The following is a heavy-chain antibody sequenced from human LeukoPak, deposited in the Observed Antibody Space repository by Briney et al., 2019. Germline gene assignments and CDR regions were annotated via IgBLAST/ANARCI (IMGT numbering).Heavy chain of an antibody. CDR1: GYTFTSYY. CDR2: INPSGGST. CDR3: ARVGEGYCSSTSCYQATQYYDFWSGYYEFDY. Sequence: ASVKVSCKASGYTFTSYYMHWGRQAPGQGLEWRGIINPSGGSTTYAQKFQGKFTMTRDTSTSTVYMELRSLRSDDTAVYYCARVGEGYCSSTSCYQATQYYDFWSGYYEFDYWGQGTLVTVSS. V-gene: IGHV1-46*01. D-gene: IGHD3-3*01. J-gene: IGHJ4*02.